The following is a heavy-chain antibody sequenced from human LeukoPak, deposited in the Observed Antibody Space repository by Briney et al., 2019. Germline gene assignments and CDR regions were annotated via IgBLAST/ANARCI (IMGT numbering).Heavy chain of an antibody. CDR2: IYYSGST. Sequence: SQTLSLTCTVSGASISSGGYYWSWIPQHPGQGLEWLGYIYYSGSTYYNPSLKSRVTISVDTSKNQFSLKLSSVTAADTAVYYCAREAAGRGRYMDVWGKGTTVTVSS. CDR3: AREAAGRGRYMDV. J-gene: IGHJ6*03. D-gene: IGHD6-13*01. V-gene: IGHV4-31*03. CDR1: GASISSGGYY.